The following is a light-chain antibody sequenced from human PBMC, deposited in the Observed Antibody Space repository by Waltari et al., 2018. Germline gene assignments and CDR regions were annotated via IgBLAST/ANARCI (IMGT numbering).Light chain of an antibody. Sequence: EIVLTQSPGTLSLSPGARATLSCRASQSVGRSLAWYQQKPGQAPRLLIYGASSRATGIPDRFRGSGSGTDFSLTISRLEPEDFAVYYCQHYVRLPATFGQGTKVEIK. J-gene: IGKJ1*01. V-gene: IGKV3-20*01. CDR1: QSVGRS. CDR2: GAS. CDR3: QHYVRLPAT.